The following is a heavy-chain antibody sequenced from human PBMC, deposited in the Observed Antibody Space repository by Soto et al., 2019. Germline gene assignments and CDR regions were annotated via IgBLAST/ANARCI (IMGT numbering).Heavy chain of an antibody. Sequence: PSETLSLTCTVSGGSISSSSYYWAWIRQPPGKGLEWIGSIYYSGSTYYNPSLKSRVTISVDTSKNQFSLKLSSVTAADTAVYYCARSAGLLEIDPWGQGTLVTVSS. CDR2: IYYSGST. CDR1: GGSISSSSYY. CDR3: ARSAGLLEIDP. V-gene: IGHV4-39*01. D-gene: IGHD3-3*01. J-gene: IGHJ5*02.